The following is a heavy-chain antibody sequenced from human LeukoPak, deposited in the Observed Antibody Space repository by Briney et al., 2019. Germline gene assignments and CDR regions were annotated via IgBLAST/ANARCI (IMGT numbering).Heavy chain of an antibody. J-gene: IGHJ4*02. CDR3: VRVGYSYGYGDWNHFDY. CDR2: IYSGGST. Sequence: HSGGSLRLSCAASGFTVSSNYMSWVRQAPGKGLEWVSIIYSGGSTYYAEAVKGRFTISRSNSKKTLYLQMNSLRAEDTAVYFCVRVGYSYGYGDWNHFDYWGQGTLVSVSS. CDR1: GFTVSSNY. D-gene: IGHD5-18*01. V-gene: IGHV3-66*02.